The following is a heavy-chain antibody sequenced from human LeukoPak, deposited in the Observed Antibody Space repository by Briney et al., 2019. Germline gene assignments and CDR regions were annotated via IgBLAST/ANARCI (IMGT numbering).Heavy chain of an antibody. CDR1: GGSISSYY. CDR3: ARDRSGITV. D-gene: IGHD3-10*01. V-gene: IGHV4-59*01. CDR2: IYYSGST. Sequence: PSETLSLTCTVSGGSISSYYWSWIRQPPGKGLEWIGYIYYSGSTNYNPSLKGRVTISVDTSKNQFSLKLCSVTAADTAVYYCARDRSGITVWGQGTLVTVSS. J-gene: IGHJ4*02.